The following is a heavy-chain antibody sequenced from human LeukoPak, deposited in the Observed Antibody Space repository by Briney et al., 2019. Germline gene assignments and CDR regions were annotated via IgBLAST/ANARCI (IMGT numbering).Heavy chain of an antibody. D-gene: IGHD2-2*01. J-gene: IGHJ4*02. CDR1: GFTFSSHG. CDR2: ISGSGGST. Sequence: GGSLRLSCAASGFTFSSHGMSWVRLAPGKGLEWVSVISGSGGSTYYADSVKGRFTISRDNSKNTLYLQMNSLRAEDTAVYYCAKDLVAGNYWGQGTLVTVSS. V-gene: IGHV3-23*01. CDR3: AKDLVAGNY.